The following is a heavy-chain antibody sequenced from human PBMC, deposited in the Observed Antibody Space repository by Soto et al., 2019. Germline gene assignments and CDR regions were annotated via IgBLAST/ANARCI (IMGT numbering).Heavy chain of an antibody. CDR3: ARWYGGNSGGAGTFDY. Sequence: QVQLQQWGAGLLKPSETLSLTCAVYGGSFSGYYWSWIRQPPGKGLEWIGEINHRGSTNYNPSLKRRVTISVDTSKHQLSLKLSSVTAADTAVYYCARWYGGNSGGAGTFDYWGQGTLVTVSS. V-gene: IGHV4-34*01. CDR1: GGSFSGYY. CDR2: INHRGST. D-gene: IGHD2-21*02. J-gene: IGHJ4*02.